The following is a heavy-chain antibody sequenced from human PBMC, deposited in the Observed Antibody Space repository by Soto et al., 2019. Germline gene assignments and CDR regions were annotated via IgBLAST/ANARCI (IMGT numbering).Heavy chain of an antibody. D-gene: IGHD1-26*01. CDR2: INAGNGAT. CDR3: ARKVGAGAY. J-gene: IGHJ4*02. V-gene: IGHV1-3*01. CDR1: GYTFSSFA. Sequence: QVQLVQSGAEVKKPGASVKVSCKASGYTFSSFAIHWVRQAPGQRLEWMGWINAGNGATKYSQKFQGRVTIARDTAASTAYMELGSLSFEDTAVYYCARKVGAGAYRGQGTLVTVSS.